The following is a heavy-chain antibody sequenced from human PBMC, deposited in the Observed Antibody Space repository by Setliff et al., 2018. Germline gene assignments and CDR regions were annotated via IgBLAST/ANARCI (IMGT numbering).Heavy chain of an antibody. D-gene: IGHD1-1*01. V-gene: IGHV1-69*13. CDR2: IMPVFGTP. J-gene: IGHJ6*03. Sequence: GASVKVSCKASGGTFRDFAISWVRQAPGQGLEWMGGIMPVFGTPDYAQKFEGRVTISADETTTTAYLELSSLRSEDTGVYYCGSRQFPGGGNYYYSMDVWGKGTTVTVSS. CDR3: GSRQFPGGGNYYYSMDV. CDR1: GGTFRDFA.